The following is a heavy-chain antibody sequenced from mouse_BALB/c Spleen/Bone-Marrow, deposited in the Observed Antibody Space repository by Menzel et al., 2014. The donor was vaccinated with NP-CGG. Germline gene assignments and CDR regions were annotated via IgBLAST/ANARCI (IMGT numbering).Heavy chain of an antibody. Sequence: EAQLQQSGGGMVQPKGSLKLSCAASGFTFKTYAMNWVRQTPGKGLGWVARIRSKSNNYATYYVDSVKDRFTISRDDSQSMLFLQMNNLKTEDPAMYYCVLGRDRFAYWDQGTLVTVST. CDR2: IRSKSNNYAT. V-gene: IGHV10-1*02. CDR3: VLGRDRFAY. D-gene: IGHD4-1*01. CDR1: GFTFKTYA. J-gene: IGHJ3*01.